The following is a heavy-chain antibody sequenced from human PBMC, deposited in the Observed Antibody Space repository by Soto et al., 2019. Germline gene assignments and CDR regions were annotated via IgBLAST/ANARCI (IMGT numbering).Heavy chain of an antibody. CDR2: IYYSGST. J-gene: IGHJ4*02. CDR1: GGSISSSSYY. D-gene: IGHD6-19*01. Sequence: QLQLQESGPGLVKPSETLSLTCTVSGGSISSSSYYWGWIRQPPGKGLEWIGSIYYSGSTYYNPSLKSRVTISVDTSKNQFALKLSSVTAADPAVYYCASPSIAVAGEFDYWGRGTLVTVSS. CDR3: ASPSIAVAGEFDY. V-gene: IGHV4-39*01.